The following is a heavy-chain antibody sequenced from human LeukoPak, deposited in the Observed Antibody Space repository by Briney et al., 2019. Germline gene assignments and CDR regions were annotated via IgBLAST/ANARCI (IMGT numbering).Heavy chain of an antibody. CDR2: ISWDGGST. CDR1: GFTFDDYA. D-gene: IGHD3-10*01. CDR3: ARSYGYSYYYYMDV. Sequence: PGGSLRLSCAASGFTFDDYAMHWVRQAPGKGLEWVSLISWDGGSTYYADSVKGRFTISRDNSKNSLYLQTNSLRAEDTALYYCARSYGYSYYYYMDVWGKGTTVTVSS. J-gene: IGHJ6*03. V-gene: IGHV3-43D*03.